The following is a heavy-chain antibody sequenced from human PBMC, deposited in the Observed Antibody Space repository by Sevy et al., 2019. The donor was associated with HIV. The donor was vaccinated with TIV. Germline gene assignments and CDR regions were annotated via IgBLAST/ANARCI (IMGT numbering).Heavy chain of an antibody. CDR3: ARSGDSSGLKTYFDY. V-gene: IGHV1-8*01. J-gene: IGHJ4*02. CDR2: MNPNTDNT. D-gene: IGHD3-22*01. CDR1: GYIFTSYD. Sequence: ASVEVSCKASGYIFTSYDINWVRQATGQGLEWMGWMNPNTDNTGYAQKFQGRVTMTRNTSISTAYMELSSLRSEDTAVYYCARSGDSSGLKTYFDYWGQGTLVTVSS.